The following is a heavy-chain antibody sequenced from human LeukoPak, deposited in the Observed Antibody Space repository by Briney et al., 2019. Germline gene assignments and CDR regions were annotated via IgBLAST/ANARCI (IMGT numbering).Heavy chain of an antibody. V-gene: IGHV3-21*01. CDR3: ARAGHYDFWSGYMYYFDY. CDR2: ISSSSSYI. D-gene: IGHD3-3*01. Sequence: GGSLRLSCAASGFTFSSYSMNWVRQAPGKGLEWVSSISSSSSYIYYADSVKGRFTISRDNAKNLLYLQLNSLRAEDTAVYYCARAGHYDFWSGYMYYFDYWGQGTLVTVSS. CDR1: GFTFSSYS. J-gene: IGHJ4*02.